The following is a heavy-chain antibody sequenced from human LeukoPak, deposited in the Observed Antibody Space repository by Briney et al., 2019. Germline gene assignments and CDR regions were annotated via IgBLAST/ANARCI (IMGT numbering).Heavy chain of an antibody. V-gene: IGHV1-3*01. D-gene: IGHD6-13*01. J-gene: IGHJ3*02. Sequence: ASVKVSCKASGYTFTSYAMHWVRQAPGQRLEWMGWINAGNGNTKYSQKFQGRVTITRDTSTSTAYMELRSLRSDDTAVYYCARDGIYSSSWYDFDIWGQGTMVTVSS. CDR1: GYTFTSYA. CDR2: INAGNGNT. CDR3: ARDGIYSSSWYDFDI.